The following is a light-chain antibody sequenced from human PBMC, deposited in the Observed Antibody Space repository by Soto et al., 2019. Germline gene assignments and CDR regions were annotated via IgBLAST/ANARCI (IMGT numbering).Light chain of an antibody. CDR1: QSVSSSY. CDR3: QQDGSSLYT. V-gene: IGKV3-20*01. Sequence: EIVLTQSPGTLSLSPGERATLSCRASQSVSSSYLAWYQQKPGQAPRLLLYGASSRATGIPDRFSGSGSGTDLTRTNSRLEPEDFAVYYLQQDGSSLYTFGQGTKREIK. CDR2: GAS. J-gene: IGKJ2*01.